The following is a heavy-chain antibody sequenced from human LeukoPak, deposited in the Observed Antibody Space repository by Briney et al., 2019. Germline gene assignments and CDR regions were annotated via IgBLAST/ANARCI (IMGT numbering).Heavy chain of an antibody. J-gene: IGHJ4*02. Sequence: GASVKVSCKVSGYTLTELSMHGLRQAPGKGLEWMGGFDPEDGETIYAQKFQGRVTMTEYTSTDTAYMELSSLRSEERAVYYCAGVLRFLEWLPNYWGQGTLVTVSS. CDR2: FDPEDGET. D-gene: IGHD3-3*01. V-gene: IGHV1-24*01. CDR3: AGVLRFLEWLPNY. CDR1: GYTLTELS.